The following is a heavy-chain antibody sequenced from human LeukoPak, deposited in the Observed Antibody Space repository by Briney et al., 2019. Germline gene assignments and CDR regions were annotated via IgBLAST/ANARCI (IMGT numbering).Heavy chain of an antibody. CDR1: GYTFSDYS. V-gene: IGHV3-21*01. CDR3: ARDYYDSSGYYRYFDY. Sequence: GGSLRLSCAASGYTFSDYSVNWVRQVPGKGLEWVSSISSSGTYIYYADSVKGRFTISRDNAENSLYLQMNSLRAEDTAVYYCARDYYDSSGYYRYFDYWGQGTLVTVSS. CDR2: ISSSGTYI. D-gene: IGHD3-22*01. J-gene: IGHJ4*02.